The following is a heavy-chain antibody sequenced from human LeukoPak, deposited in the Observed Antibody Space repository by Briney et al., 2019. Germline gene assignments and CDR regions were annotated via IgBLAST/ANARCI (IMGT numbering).Heavy chain of an antibody. CDR1: GFTVSSNY. D-gene: IGHD3-10*01. J-gene: IGHJ4*02. V-gene: IGHV3-66*01. CDR3: AGGPMVRGVWRPFDY. CDR2: IYSGGST. Sequence: PGGSLRLPCAASGFTVSSNYMSWVRQAPGKGLEWVSVIYSGGSTYYADSVKGRFTISRDNSKNTLYLQMNSLRAEDTAVYYCAGGPMVRGVWRPFDYWGQGTLVTVSS.